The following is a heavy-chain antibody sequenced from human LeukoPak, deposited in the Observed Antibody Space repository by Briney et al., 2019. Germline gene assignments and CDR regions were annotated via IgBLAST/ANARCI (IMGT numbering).Heavy chain of an antibody. J-gene: IGHJ5*02. Sequence: TSETLSLTCTVSGGSLSSSSYYWGWIRRPPGKGLEWIGSIYYSGSTYYNPSLKSRVTISVDTSKNQFSLKLSSATAADTAVYYCARVPIVLMVYAVWFDPWGQGTLVTVSS. V-gene: IGHV4-39*07. CDR2: IYYSGST. CDR1: GGSLSSSSYY. D-gene: IGHD2-8*01. CDR3: ARVPIVLMVYAVWFDP.